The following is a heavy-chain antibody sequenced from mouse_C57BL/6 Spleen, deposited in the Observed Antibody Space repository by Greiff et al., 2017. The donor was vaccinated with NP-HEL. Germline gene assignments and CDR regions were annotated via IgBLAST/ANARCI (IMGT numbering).Heavy chain of an antibody. CDR1: GYTFTSYW. CDR3: ARSHPSMVTTDFDG. V-gene: IGHV1-64*01. Sequence: VQLQQPGAELVKPGASVKLSCKASGYTFTSYWMHWVKQRPGQGLEWIGMIHPNSGSTNYNEKFKSKATLTVDKSSSTAYMQLSSLTSEDAAVYYCARSHPSMVTTDFDGWGTGTTVTVAS. CDR2: IHPNSGST. J-gene: IGHJ1*03. D-gene: IGHD2-2*01.